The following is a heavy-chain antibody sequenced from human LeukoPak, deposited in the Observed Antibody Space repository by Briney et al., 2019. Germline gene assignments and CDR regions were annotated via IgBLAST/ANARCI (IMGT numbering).Heavy chain of an antibody. J-gene: IGHJ6*02. V-gene: IGHV4-59*08. CDR1: GGSINRDY. CDR3: ARLKYIPYYNYDLDV. D-gene: IGHD2-2*02. Sequence: SETLSLTCTVSGGSINRDYWSWIRQPPGKGLEWIGYIYHSGSTNYNPSLKSRVIISLDTSKNQFSLNLSSVTAADTAVYYCARLKYIPYYNYDLDVWGQGTTVTVSS. CDR2: IYHSGST.